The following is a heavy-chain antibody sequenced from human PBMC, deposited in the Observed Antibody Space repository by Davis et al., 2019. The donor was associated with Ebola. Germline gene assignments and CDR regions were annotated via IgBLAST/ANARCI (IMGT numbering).Heavy chain of an antibody. CDR3: AHNSTLSALDL. Sequence: PGGSLRLSCTVSGGSISNYYWSWIRQSPGKGPEWIGNVYYAGSPTYNPSFRGRASISVDTSKTHFSLKLTSLTAADTAMYFCAHNSTLSALDLWGPGTMVIVSS. J-gene: IGHJ3*01. CDR2: VYYAGSP. V-gene: IGHV4-59*12. CDR1: GGSISNYY. D-gene: IGHD2/OR15-2a*01.